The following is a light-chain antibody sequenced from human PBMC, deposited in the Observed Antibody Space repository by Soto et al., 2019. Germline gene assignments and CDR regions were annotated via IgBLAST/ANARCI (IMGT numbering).Light chain of an antibody. Sequence: LTQPPSASGTPGQRVTISCSGSSSNIGSNTVNWYQQLPGTAPKLLIYSNNQRPSGVPDRFSGSKSGTSASLAISGLQSEDEADYYCAAWDDSLNGAVFGGGTQLTVL. V-gene: IGLV1-44*01. CDR2: SNN. CDR3: AAWDDSLNGAV. J-gene: IGLJ7*01. CDR1: SSNIGSNT.